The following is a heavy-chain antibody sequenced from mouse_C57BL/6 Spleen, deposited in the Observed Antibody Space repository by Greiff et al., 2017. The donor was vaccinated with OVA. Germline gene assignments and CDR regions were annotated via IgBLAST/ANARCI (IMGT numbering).Heavy chain of an antibody. Sequence: EVKLMESGGGLVQPGGSMKLSCVASGFTFSNYWMNWVRQSPEKGLEWVAQIRLKSDNYATHYAESVKGRFTISRDDSKSSVYLQMNNLRAEDTGIYYCTVADYYGSSYPYWGQGTLVTVSA. V-gene: IGHV6-3*01. CDR1: GFTFSNYW. J-gene: IGHJ3*01. CDR2: IRLKSDNYAT. CDR3: TVADYYGSSYPY. D-gene: IGHD1-1*01.